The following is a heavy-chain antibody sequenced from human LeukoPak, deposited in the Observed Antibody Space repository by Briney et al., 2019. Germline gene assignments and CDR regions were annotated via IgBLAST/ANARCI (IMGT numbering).Heavy chain of an antibody. V-gene: IGHV3-53*01. J-gene: IGHJ4*02. D-gene: IGHD3-22*01. CDR1: GFTVSSNY. CDR3: AKSSYYDSSGYYREYYFDY. CDR2: IYSGGST. Sequence: GGSLRLSCAASGFTVSSNYMSWVRQAPGKGLEWVSVIYSGGSTYYADSVKGRFTISRDNSKNTLYLQMNSLRAEDTAVYYCAKSSYYDSSGYYREYYFDYWGQGTLVTVSS.